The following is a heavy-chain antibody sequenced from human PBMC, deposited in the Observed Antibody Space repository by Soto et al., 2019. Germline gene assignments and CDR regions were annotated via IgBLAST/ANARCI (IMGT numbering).Heavy chain of an antibody. CDR2: INAYNGNT. V-gene: IGHV1-3*01. D-gene: IGHD6-25*01. J-gene: IGHJ6*03. CDR1: GYTFTSYA. CDR3: ARVTSGRGASYYYYMDV. Sequence: ASVKVSCKASGYTFTSYAMHWVRQAPGQRLEWMGWINAYNGNTKYEQKFQGRVTVTRDTSTSTGYMELRSLRSDDTAVYYCARVTSGRGASYYYYMDVWGKGTTVTVSS.